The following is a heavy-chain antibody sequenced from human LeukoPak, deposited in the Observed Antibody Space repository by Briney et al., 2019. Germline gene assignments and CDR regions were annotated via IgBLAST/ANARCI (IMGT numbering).Heavy chain of an antibody. D-gene: IGHD3-10*01. Sequence: GGSLRLSCAASGFTFSDSYMTWVRQAPGKGLEWVAFIRYDGSNKYYADSVKGRFTISRDNSKNTLYLQMNSLRAEDTAVYYCARGGYYYGSGSSPDYYYYYMDVWGKGTTVTISS. CDR2: IRYDGSNK. CDR1: GFTFSDSY. CDR3: ARGGYYYGSGSSPDYYYYYMDV. V-gene: IGHV3-30*02. J-gene: IGHJ6*03.